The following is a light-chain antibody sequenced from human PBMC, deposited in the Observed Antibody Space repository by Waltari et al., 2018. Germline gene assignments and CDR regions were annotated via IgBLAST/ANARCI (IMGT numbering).Light chain of an antibody. CDR2: EVS. CDR1: SSDVGGYNY. J-gene: IGLJ3*02. V-gene: IGLV2-14*01. Sequence: QSALTQPASVSGSPGQSITISCTGTSSDVGGYNYVSWYQQDSGKAPKLMIYEVSNRPSGVSNRFSGSKSGNTASLTISGLQAEDEGDYYCSSITSSTTWVFGGGTKLTVL. CDR3: SSITSSTTWV.